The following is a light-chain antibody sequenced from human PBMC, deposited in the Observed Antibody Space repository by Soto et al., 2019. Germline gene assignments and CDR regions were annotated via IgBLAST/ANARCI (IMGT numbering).Light chain of an antibody. CDR1: QSVSSSY. Sequence: EIVLTQSPGTLSLSPGERATLSCRASQSVSSSYLAWYQQKPGQAPRLLIYGASSRATGIPDRFSGSGSGKDFTLTISRLEREDFAVYYWQQYGSSPRTFGQGTKVEIK. CDR3: QQYGSSPRT. J-gene: IGKJ1*01. CDR2: GAS. V-gene: IGKV3-20*01.